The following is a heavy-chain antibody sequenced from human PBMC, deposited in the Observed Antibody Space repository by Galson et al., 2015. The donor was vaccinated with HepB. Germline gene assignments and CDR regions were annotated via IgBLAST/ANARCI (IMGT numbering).Heavy chain of an antibody. Sequence: SLRLSCAASGFTVSSNYMSWVRQAPGKGLEWVSVIYSGGSAYCADSVKGRFTISRDNSKNTLYLQMNSLRAEDTAVYYCARGDWFDPWGQGTLVTVSS. CDR1: GFTVSSNY. J-gene: IGHJ5*02. V-gene: IGHV3-66*02. CDR3: ARGDWFDP. CDR2: IYSGGSA.